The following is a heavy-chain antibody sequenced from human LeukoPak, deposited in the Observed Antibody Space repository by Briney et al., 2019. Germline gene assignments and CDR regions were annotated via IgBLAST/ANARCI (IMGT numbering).Heavy chain of an antibody. D-gene: IGHD3-10*01. CDR2: VRPSGDTT. CDR3: ARGSDTLA. Sequence: GGSLRLSCAASGFPFSTYAMSWVRQAPGKGLEWVSSVRPSGDTTYYADSVKGRFTNSRDNSENTLYLQMNSLRVEDTAVYYCARGSDTLAWGQGILVTVSS. CDR1: GFPFSTYA. V-gene: IGHV3-23*01. J-gene: IGHJ5*02.